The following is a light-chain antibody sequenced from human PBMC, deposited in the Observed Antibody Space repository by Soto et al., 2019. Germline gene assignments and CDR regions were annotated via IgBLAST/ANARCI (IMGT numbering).Light chain of an antibody. CDR2: GSS. Sequence: EIVLTQSPGTLSLSPGERATLSCRASQSVSSSYLAWYQQRPGQARRLLIYGSSSRATGITDRFSGSGSGTDFTLTISRLEPEDFAVYFCQQYGSSPRKFGQGTKVEVK. V-gene: IGKV3-20*01. CDR3: QQYGSSPRK. CDR1: QSVSSSY. J-gene: IGKJ1*01.